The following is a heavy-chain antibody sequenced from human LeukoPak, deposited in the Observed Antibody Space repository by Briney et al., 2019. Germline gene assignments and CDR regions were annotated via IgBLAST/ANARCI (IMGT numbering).Heavy chain of an antibody. CDR2: INPNSGDT. J-gene: IGHJ6*03. CDR3: ARSAEHCNNGVCFTDYYMDV. CDR1: GYTFSGSY. D-gene: IGHD2-8*01. Sequence: ASVTVSCKASGYTFSGSYIHWVRQAPGQGLEWLGRINPNSGDTNYAQNLHGRVTMTRDTSITTAYMELNSLTSDDTAVYFCARSAEHCNNGVCFTDYYMDVWGKGTTVTVSS. V-gene: IGHV1-2*06.